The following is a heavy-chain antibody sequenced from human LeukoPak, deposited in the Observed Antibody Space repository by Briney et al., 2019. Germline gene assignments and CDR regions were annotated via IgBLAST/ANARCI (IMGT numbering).Heavy chain of an antibody. Sequence: ASVKVSCKASGYTFTGYYMHWVRQAPGQGLEWMGGIIPIFGTANYAQKFQGRVTITADESTSTAYMELSSLRSEDTAVYYCARVSSLDFWSGYPMDVWGQGTTVTVSS. V-gene: IGHV1-69*13. CDR1: GYTFTGYY. J-gene: IGHJ6*02. D-gene: IGHD3-3*01. CDR3: ARVSSLDFWSGYPMDV. CDR2: IIPIFGTA.